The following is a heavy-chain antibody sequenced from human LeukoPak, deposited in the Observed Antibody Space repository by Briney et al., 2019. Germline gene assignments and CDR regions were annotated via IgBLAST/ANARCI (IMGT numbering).Heavy chain of an antibody. J-gene: IGHJ4*02. V-gene: IGHV4-38-2*01. CDR2: IYHSGST. D-gene: IGHD2-21*01. Sequence: PSETLSLTCAVSGYSISSGYYWGWIRQPPGKGLEWIGSIYHSGSTYYNPSLKSRVTISVDTSKNQFSLKLSSVTAADTAVYYCAIQGSDFYSHYWGQGTLVTVSS. CDR1: GYSISSGYY. CDR3: AIQGSDFYSHY.